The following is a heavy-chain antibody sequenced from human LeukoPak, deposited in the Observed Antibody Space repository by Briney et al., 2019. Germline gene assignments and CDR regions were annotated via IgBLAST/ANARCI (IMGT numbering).Heavy chain of an antibody. CDR3: ARRDYSGSGSYYNG. CDR2: INHSGGI. J-gene: IGHJ4*02. D-gene: IGHD3-10*01. V-gene: IGHV4-34*01. Sequence: PSETLSLTCAAYGGSFSGYYWSWIRQPPGKGLEWIGEINHSGGINYNPSLKTRVTISVDTSKNQFSLKLNSVTAVDTAVYYCARRDYSGSGSYYNGWGQGTLVTVSS. CDR1: GGSFSGYY.